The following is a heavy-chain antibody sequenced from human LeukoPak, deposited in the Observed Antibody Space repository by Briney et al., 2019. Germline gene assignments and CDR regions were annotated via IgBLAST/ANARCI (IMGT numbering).Heavy chain of an antibody. V-gene: IGHV4-4*07. CDR3: ARDFRFGELTSPG. CDR2: IYTNDNS. CDR1: GGSMSYYF. Sequence: LETLTLTCTVSGGSMSYYFWSWVRQPAGKGLEWIGRIYTNDNSNYNPSLKSRVTMSIDTSENQFSLKLSSVTAADTAVYYCARDFRFGELTSPGWGQGTLVTVSS. D-gene: IGHD3-10*01. J-gene: IGHJ4*02.